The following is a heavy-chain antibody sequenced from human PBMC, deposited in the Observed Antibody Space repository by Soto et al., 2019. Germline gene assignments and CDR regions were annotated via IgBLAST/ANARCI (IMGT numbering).Heavy chain of an antibody. CDR2: ISGSGGST. CDR1: GFTFSSYA. V-gene: IGHV3-23*01. Sequence: GWSLRLSCAASGFTFSSYAMSWVRQAPGKGLEWVSAISGSGGSTYYADSVKGRFTISRDNSKNTLYLQMNSLRAEDTAVYYCAKDLAVRITMVRGVPTYYMDVWGKGTTVTVSS. D-gene: IGHD3-10*01. CDR3: AKDLAVRITMVRGVPTYYMDV. J-gene: IGHJ6*03.